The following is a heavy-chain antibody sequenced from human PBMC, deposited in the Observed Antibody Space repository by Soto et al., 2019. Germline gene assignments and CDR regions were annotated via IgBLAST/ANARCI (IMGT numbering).Heavy chain of an antibody. J-gene: IGHJ4*02. Sequence: ASETLSLTCTVSGGSISSGDYYWSWIRQPPGKGLEWIGYIYYRGSTYYNPSLKSRVSISVDTSKNQFSLKLSSVTAADTAVCYCARAGIQLWQRFFDYWGQGTLVTVSS. CDR3: ARAGIQLWQRFFDY. D-gene: IGHD5-18*01. CDR2: IYYRGST. CDR1: GGSISSGDYY. V-gene: IGHV4-30-4*01.